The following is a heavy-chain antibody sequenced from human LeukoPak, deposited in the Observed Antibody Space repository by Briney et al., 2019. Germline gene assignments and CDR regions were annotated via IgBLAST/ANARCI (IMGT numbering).Heavy chain of an antibody. CDR3: ARVDTAMVLGY. Sequence: ATVKVSCKASGYTFTGYYMHWVRQAPGQGREWMGWINPNSGGTNYAQKFQGRVTMTRDTSISTAHMELSRLRSDDTAVYYCARVDTAMVLGYWGQGTLVTVSS. CDR1: GYTFTGYY. D-gene: IGHD5-18*01. CDR2: INPNSGGT. V-gene: IGHV1-2*02. J-gene: IGHJ4*02.